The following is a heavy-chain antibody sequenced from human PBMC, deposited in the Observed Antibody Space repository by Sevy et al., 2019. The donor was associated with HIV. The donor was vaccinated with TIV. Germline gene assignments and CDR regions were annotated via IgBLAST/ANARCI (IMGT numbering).Heavy chain of an antibody. J-gene: IGHJ5*02. D-gene: IGHD3-22*01. CDR2: IYYSGST. Sequence: SETLSLTCTVSGGSISSYYWSWIRQPPGKGLEWIGYIYYSGSTNYNPSLKSRVTISVDTSKNQFSLKLSSVTAADTAVYYCARDNYYYDSSGYYHSWFDPWGQRTLVTVSS. CDR1: GGSISSYY. CDR3: ARDNYYYDSSGYYHSWFDP. V-gene: IGHV4-59*13.